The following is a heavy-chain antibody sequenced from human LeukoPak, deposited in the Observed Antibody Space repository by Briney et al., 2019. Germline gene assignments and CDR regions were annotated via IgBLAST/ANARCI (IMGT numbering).Heavy chain of an antibody. V-gene: IGHV1-8*01. CDR3: QSRPIVVPAEPEGDY. CDR1: GYTFTNYD. D-gene: IGHD2-2*01. CDR2: MNPNSGNT. Sequence: SSVNVSCMASGYTFTNYDIYWVRQATGPGREWMGWMNPNSGNTGYAQKFQGRVTMTRNTSISTAYMELSSLRSEDTAVYYCQSRPIVVPAEPEGDYWGQGSLVTVSS. J-gene: IGHJ4*02.